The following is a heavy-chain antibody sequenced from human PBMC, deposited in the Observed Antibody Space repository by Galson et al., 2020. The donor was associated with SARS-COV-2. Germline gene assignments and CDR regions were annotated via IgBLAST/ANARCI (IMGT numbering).Heavy chain of an antibody. CDR1: GFTVNTNY. CDR2: IYSDGAT. J-gene: IGHJ3*01. Sequence: GGSLRLSCAASGFTVNTNYMSWVRQAPGKGLQWVSIIYSDGATYYADSVKGRFSISRDNSKNMMYLQMNSLRAEDTAVYYCARDNGGHNAFDVWGQGTIVIVSS. D-gene: IGHD1-20*01. V-gene: IGHV3-53*01. CDR3: ARDNGGHNAFDV.